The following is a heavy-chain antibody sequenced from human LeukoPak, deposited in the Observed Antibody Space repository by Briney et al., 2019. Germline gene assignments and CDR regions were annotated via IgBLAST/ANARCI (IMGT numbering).Heavy chain of an antibody. V-gene: IGHV1-69*05. CDR2: IIPIFGTA. J-gene: IGHJ5*02. CDR3: ARDRGVITNNWFDP. D-gene: IGHD3-10*01. Sequence: ASVKVSCKASGGTFSSYAISWVRQAPGQGLEWMGGIIPIFGTANYAQKFQGRVTITRDTSASTAYMELSSLRSEDTAVYYCARDRGVITNNWFDPWGQGTLVTVSS. CDR1: GGTFSSYA.